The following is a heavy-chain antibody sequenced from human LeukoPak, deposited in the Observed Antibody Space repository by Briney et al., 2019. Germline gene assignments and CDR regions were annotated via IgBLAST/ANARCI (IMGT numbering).Heavy chain of an antibody. J-gene: IGHJ4*02. CDR1: GFTFSSYA. CDR3: AKDLDSGSYYFDY. CDR2: ISGSGGST. Sequence: PGGSLRLSCAASGFTFSSYAMSWVRQAPGKGLEWVSAISGSGGSTYYADSVKGRFTISRDNSKNTLYLQMNSLRAEDMAVYYCAKDLDSGSYYFDYWGQGTLVTVSS. D-gene: IGHD1-26*01. V-gene: IGHV3-23*01.